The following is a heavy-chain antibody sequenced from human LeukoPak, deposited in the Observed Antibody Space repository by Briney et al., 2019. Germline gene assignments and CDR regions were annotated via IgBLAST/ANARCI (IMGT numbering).Heavy chain of an antibody. V-gene: IGHV4-34*01. CDR3: ARGRGLGTAMVLDY. CDR1: GGSFSGYY. D-gene: IGHD5-18*01. CDR2: INHSGST. J-gene: IGHJ4*02. Sequence: SETLSLTCAVYGGSFSGYYWSWIRQPPGKGLEWVGEINHSGSTNYNPSLKSRVTISVDTSKNQFSLKLSSVTAADTAVYYCARGRGLGTAMVLDYWGQGTLVTVSS.